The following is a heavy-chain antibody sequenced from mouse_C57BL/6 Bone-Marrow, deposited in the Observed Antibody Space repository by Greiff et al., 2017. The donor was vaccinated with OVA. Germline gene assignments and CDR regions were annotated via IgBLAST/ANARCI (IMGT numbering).Heavy chain of an antibody. CDR3: ARGDKDGSAWFAY. J-gene: IGHJ3*01. D-gene: IGHD2-3*01. Sequence: VQLQESGAELARPGASVKLSCKASGYTFTSYGISWVKQRTGQDLEWIGEIYPRSGNTYYNEKFKGKATLTADKSSSTAYMELRSLTSEDSAVYVCARGDKDGSAWFAYWGQGTLVTVSA. CDR1: GYTFTSYG. CDR2: IYPRSGNT. V-gene: IGHV1-81*01.